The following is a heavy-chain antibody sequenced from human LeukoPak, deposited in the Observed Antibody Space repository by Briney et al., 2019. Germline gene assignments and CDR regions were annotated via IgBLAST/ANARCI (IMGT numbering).Heavy chain of an antibody. CDR3: ARVISQIGMDV. Sequence: SETLSLTCTVSGGSISSSSYSWGWIRQPPGKGLKWIGSIYYSGSTYYNPSLKSRVTISVDTSKNQFSLKLSSVTAADTAVYYCARVISQIGMDVWGQGTTVTVSS. CDR1: GGSISSSSYS. D-gene: IGHD3-16*02. V-gene: IGHV4-39*01. J-gene: IGHJ6*02. CDR2: IYYSGST.